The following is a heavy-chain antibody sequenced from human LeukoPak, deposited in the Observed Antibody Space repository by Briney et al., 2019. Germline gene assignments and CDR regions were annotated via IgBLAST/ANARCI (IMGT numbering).Heavy chain of an antibody. CDR2: INEDGSDK. CDR1: GFTFSSYW. J-gene: IGHJ3*02. CDR3: ARNLRLHTPRAFDI. Sequence: PGGSLRLSCAASGFTFSSYWMNWVRQAPGKGLEWVANINEDGSDKYHVDSVKGRFTISRDNAKNSLYLQMNSLRAEDTAVYYCARNLRLHTPRAFDIWGQGTMVTVSS. V-gene: IGHV3-7*05. D-gene: IGHD5-24*01.